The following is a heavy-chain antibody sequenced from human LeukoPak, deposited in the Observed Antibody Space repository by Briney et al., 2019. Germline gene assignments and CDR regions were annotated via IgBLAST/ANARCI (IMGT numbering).Heavy chain of an antibody. V-gene: IGHV4-4*07. CDR2: IDSVGTS. Sequence: PSETLSLTCIVSGGSINKYFWNWIRQPAGKGLEWIGRIDSVGTSNYNPSLRGRVTMSVDTSKSHFSLEVTSMTAADTAMYYCARVCGSATNYRLCGFDVWGQGTVVTVPS. J-gene: IGHJ3*01. CDR1: GGSINKYF. CDR3: ARVCGSATNYRLCGFDV. D-gene: IGHD3-10*01.